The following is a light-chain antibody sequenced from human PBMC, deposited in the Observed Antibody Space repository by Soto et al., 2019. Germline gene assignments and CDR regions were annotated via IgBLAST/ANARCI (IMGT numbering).Light chain of an antibody. CDR2: GAS. CDR3: QQYEDVVT. Sequence: EILFTQSPGTLSLSPGERATLSCRASQSLTNNYFAWYQQKPGGALRLLIDGASTRATGIPDRLSGSGSGTDFTLTIRRLEPEDVAVYYCQQYEDVVTFGQGTKVDIK. CDR1: QSLTNNY. J-gene: IGKJ1*01. V-gene: IGKV3-20*01.